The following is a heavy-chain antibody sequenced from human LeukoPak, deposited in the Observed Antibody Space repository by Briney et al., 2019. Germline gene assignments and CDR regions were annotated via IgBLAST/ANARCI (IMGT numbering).Heavy chain of an antibody. Sequence: SQTLSLTCTVSGGSISSGGYYWSWIRQPPGKGLEWIGYIYHSGSTYYNPSLKSRVTILVDRSKNQFSLKLSSVTAADTAVYYCARDGGIVVVPAAIGGYYYYYMDVWGKGTTVTVSS. CDR2: IYHSGST. CDR1: GGSISSGGYY. V-gene: IGHV4-30-2*01. J-gene: IGHJ6*03. D-gene: IGHD2-2*02. CDR3: ARDGGIVVVPAAIGGYYYYYMDV.